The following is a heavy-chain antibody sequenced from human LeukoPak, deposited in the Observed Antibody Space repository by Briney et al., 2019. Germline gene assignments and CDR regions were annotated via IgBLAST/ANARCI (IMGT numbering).Heavy chain of an antibody. Sequence: ASVKVSCKASGYTFTSYDINWVRQATGQGLEWMGWMNPNSGNTGYAQKFQGRVTMTRNTSISTAYMELSSLRSEDTAVYYCARSQTLVATGRGGFGYWGQGTLVTVSS. CDR3: ARSQTLVATGRGGFGY. J-gene: IGHJ4*02. CDR2: MNPNSGNT. V-gene: IGHV1-8*01. D-gene: IGHD2-21*02. CDR1: GYTFTSYD.